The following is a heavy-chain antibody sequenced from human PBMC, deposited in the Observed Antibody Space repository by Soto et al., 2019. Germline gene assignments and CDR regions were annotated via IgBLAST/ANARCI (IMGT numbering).Heavy chain of an antibody. V-gene: IGHV3-23*01. CDR1: GFTFSSYA. J-gene: IGHJ3*02. D-gene: IGHD3-22*01. CDR3: AKETTYYDSSGYYYPDAFDI. CDR2: ISGSGGST. Sequence: GGSLRLSCAASGFTFSSYAMSWVRQAPGKGLEWVSAISGSGGSTYYADSVKGRFTISRDNSKNTLYLQMNSLRAEDTAVYYCAKETTYYDSSGYYYPDAFDIWGQGTMVTVSS.